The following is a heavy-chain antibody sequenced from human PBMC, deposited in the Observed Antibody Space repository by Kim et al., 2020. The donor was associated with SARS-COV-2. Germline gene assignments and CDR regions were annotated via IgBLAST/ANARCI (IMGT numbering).Heavy chain of an antibody. CDR1: GSINNYD. D-gene: IGHD3-10*01. Sequence: SETLSLTCTVSGSINNYDWTWIRQPPGKGLEWIWYIYYSGDTNYNPSLKSRVTISIDTSKNQFSLKVTSVTAADTAVYYWARGGLNYYGWGSYGDNWFDPWGQGPLVTGSS. J-gene: IGHJ5*02. CDR2: IYYSGDT. CDR3: ARGGLNYYGWGSYGDNWFDP. V-gene: IGHV4-59*01.